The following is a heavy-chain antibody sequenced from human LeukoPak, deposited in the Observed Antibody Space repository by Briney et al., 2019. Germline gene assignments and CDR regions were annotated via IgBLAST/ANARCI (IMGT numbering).Heavy chain of an antibody. CDR3: ARGQYPNPIYYYYYMDV. CDR2: IGRSGTTI. V-gene: IGHV3-11*04. Sequence: PGGSLRLSCAASGFTFSDYYMSWIRQAPGKGLEWVSYIGRSGTTIHYADSVKGRFTSSWDNAKKSLYLQMNSLRAEDTAVYYCARGQYPNPIYYYYYMDVWGKGTTVTVSS. J-gene: IGHJ6*03. CDR1: GFTFSDYY. D-gene: IGHD4-11*01.